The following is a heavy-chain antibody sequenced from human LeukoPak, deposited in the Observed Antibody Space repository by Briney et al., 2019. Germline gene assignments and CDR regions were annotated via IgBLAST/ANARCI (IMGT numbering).Heavy chain of an antibody. CDR2: ISGSAGST. CDR1: GLIFSSYG. V-gene: IGHV3-23*01. Sequence: PGGSLRLSCAASGLIFSSYGMHWVRQAPGKGLEWVSTISGSAGSTYYADSVKGRFTISRDNSKNTLYLQMNSLRAEDTAVYSCAKDFSSGYYITTFDYWGQGTLVTVSS. D-gene: IGHD3-22*01. CDR3: AKDFSSGYYITTFDY. J-gene: IGHJ4*02.